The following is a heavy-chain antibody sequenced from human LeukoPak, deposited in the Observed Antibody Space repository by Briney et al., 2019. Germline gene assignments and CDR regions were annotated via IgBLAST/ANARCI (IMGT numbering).Heavy chain of an antibody. CDR1: GYTFTGYY. CDR3: ARNFYFDSSGCYHY. J-gene: IGHJ4*02. Sequence: ASVKVSCKASGYTFTGYYMHWVRQAPGQGLEWMGWINPNSGGTNYAQKFQGRVTMTRDTSISTAYMELSRLRSDDTAVYYCARNFYFDSSGCYHYWGQGTLVTVS. CDR2: INPNSGGT. V-gene: IGHV1-2*02. D-gene: IGHD3-22*01.